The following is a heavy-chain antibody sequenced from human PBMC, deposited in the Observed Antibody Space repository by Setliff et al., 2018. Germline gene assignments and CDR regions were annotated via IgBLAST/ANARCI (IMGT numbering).Heavy chain of an antibody. CDR2: IKDSDYST. CDR3: SAVAAYTGRNMGSKGTDAYYL. V-gene: IGHV3-23*05. J-gene: IGHJ3*01. Sequence: GESLKISCVGSGFTISGYAMTWVRQVPGKGLEWISSIKDSDYSTYYADSVKGRFTISRDNSKNTLYLQMNGLRAEDSAVYYCSAVAAYTGRNMGSKGTDAYYLWGQGTMVTVSS. D-gene: IGHD1-1*01. CDR1: GFTISGYA.